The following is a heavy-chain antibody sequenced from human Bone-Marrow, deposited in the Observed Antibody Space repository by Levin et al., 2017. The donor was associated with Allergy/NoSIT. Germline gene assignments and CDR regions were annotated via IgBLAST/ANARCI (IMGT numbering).Heavy chain of an antibody. D-gene: IGHD1-1*01. CDR2: IIPILGAA. Sequence: GASVKVSCTASGGTFSTYGISWVRQAPGQGLEWMGGIIPILGAANYAQKFRDRVTITADEPTSTAYMELRSLRSEDTALYYCASGDWNDLVDYWGQGTLVTVSS. J-gene: IGHJ4*02. CDR3: ASGDWNDLVDY. CDR1: GGTFSTYG. V-gene: IGHV1-69*13.